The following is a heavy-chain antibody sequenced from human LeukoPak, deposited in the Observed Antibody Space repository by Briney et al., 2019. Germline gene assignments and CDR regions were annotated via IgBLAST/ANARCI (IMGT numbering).Heavy chain of an antibody. CDR1: GDFFTSGPHY. V-gene: IGHV4-39*07. Sequence: PSETLSLTCSVSGDFFTSGPHYWAWLREPGGKGLEYIGSLYSSGKPFYHPSLQTRVTISADRSKNQFSLKVFSLTAADTAVYYCARGISARYSHSWFDLWGQGTLVTVSS. CDR2: LYSSGKP. CDR3: ARGISARYSHSWFDL. D-gene: IGHD6-6*01. J-gene: IGHJ5*02.